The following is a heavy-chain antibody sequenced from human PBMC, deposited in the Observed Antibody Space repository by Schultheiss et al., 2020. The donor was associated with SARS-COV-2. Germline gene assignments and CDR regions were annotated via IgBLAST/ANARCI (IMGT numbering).Heavy chain of an antibody. V-gene: IGHV4-59*01. CDR3: AREREYQLPPYYYYYYMDV. Sequence: GSLRLSCTVSGGSISSYYWSWIRKPPGKGLEWIGYIYYSGSTNYNPSLKSRVTISVDTSKNQFSLKLSSVTAADTAVYYCAREREYQLPPYYYYYYMDVWGKGTTVTVSS. CDR1: GGSISSYY. J-gene: IGHJ6*03. D-gene: IGHD2-2*01. CDR2: IYYSGST.